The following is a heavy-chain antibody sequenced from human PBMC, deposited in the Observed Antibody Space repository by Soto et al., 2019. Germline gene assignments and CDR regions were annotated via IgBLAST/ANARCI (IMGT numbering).Heavy chain of an antibody. CDR1: GYSFTNYG. CDR3: ARDRGVAPPVAGNTHYYYYMDV. J-gene: IGHJ6*03. Sequence: QERLVQSGVEVKKPGASVRVSCKASGYSFTNYGITWVRQAPGQGSEGMGWISAYNGNTNYAQKFQGRVTLTTDASTRTAYLELRSLRSDDTAVYYCARDRGVAPPVAGNTHYYYYMDVWGKGTTVTVSS. CDR2: ISAYNGNT. D-gene: IGHD6-19*01. V-gene: IGHV1-18*01.